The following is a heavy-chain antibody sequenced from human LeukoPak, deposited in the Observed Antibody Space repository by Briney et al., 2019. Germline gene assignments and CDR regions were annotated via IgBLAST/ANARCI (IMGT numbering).Heavy chain of an antibody. Sequence: GGSLRLSCAASGFTFSPFWMTWVRQAPGKGLEGVANINGDGSAKYFVDSVKGRFTISRDNAKNSLYLQMNSLGAEDTAVHYCARGGYTSSWYWLYWGQGTLVTVSS. J-gene: IGHJ4*02. CDR1: GFTFSPFW. CDR2: INGDGSAK. V-gene: IGHV3-7*01. CDR3: ARGGYTSSWYWLY. D-gene: IGHD6-13*01.